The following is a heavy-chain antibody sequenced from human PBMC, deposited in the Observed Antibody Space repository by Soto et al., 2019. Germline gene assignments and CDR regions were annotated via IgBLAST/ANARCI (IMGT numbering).Heavy chain of an antibody. CDR1: GYTLTELS. Sequence: ASVKVSCKVSGYTLTELSMHWVRQAPGKGLEWMGGFDPEDGETIYAQKFQGRVTMTEDTSTDTAYMELSSLRSEDTAVYYCATESPLLRSRAFDIWGQGTMVTVSS. CDR3: ATESPLLRSRAFDI. J-gene: IGHJ3*02. V-gene: IGHV1-24*01. CDR2: FDPEDGET.